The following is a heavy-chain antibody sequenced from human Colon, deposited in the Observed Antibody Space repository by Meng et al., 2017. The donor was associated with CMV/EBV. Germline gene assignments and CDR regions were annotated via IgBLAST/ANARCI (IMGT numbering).Heavy chain of an antibody. CDR1: GFTFSDDW. D-gene: IGHD2-2*01. V-gene: IGHV3-74*03. Sequence: SCAACGFTFSDDWMHWVRQAPGKGLVWVSRIKYDGRNTTYADSVKGRFTISRDNAQNTVYLQMNSLRAEDTAVYYCAKYCSSGACLDYWGQGTLVTVSS. CDR3: AKYCSSGACLDY. J-gene: IGHJ4*02. CDR2: IKYDGRNT.